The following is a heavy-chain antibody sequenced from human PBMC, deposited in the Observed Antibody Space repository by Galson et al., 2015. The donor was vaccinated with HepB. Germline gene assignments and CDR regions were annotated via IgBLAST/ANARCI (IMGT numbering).Heavy chain of an antibody. CDR1: GYTFTRYY. CDR2: INPSGGIT. CDR3: ARGENAFDI. Sequence: SVKVSCKASGYTFTRYYLNWVRQAPGQGLEWMGIINPSGGITNHAQRFQGRVTMTRDTSTSTVYMDLRSLRSEDTAVYFCARGENAFDIWGQGTMVTVSS. J-gene: IGHJ3*02. V-gene: IGHV1-46*01.